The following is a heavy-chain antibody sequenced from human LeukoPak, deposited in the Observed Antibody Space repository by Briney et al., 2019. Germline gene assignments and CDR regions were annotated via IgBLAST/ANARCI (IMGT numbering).Heavy chain of an antibody. CDR2: ISGSGGST. J-gene: IGHJ4*02. CDR3: AKDGPLRYFEGYFDY. Sequence: PGGSLRLSCAASGFTFSSYAMSWVCQAPGKGLEWVSAISGSGGSTYYADSVKGRFTISRDNSKNTLYLQMNSLRAEDTAVYYCAKDGPLRYFEGYFDYWGQGTLVTVSS. D-gene: IGHD3-9*01. V-gene: IGHV3-23*01. CDR1: GFTFSSYA.